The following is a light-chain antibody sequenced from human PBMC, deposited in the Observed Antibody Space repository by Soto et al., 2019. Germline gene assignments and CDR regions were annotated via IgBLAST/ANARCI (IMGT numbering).Light chain of an antibody. CDR2: GAS. Sequence: EIGLTQSQGPLTLSPGERATLSCRASQSVSSSYLAWYQQKPGQAPRLLIYGASSRHTGIPYRFSGSGSGTDFTLTISRLEPEDFAVYYCQQYGSSPRTFGGGTKVEIK. J-gene: IGKJ4*01. V-gene: IGKV3-20*01. CDR3: QQYGSSPRT. CDR1: QSVSSSY.